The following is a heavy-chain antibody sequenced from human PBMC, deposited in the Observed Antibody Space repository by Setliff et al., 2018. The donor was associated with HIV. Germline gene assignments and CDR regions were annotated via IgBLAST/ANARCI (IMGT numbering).Heavy chain of an antibody. CDR1: GYTFTNYG. CDR2: ISGYNGDT. D-gene: IGHD4-17*01. CDR3: ARRGRTYGDFISVMDV. Sequence: GASVKVSCKASGYTFTNYGINWVRQAPGQGREWMGWISGYNGDTNYAQKLQGRVTMTTYTSTNTAYMALGRLRADATAASYCARRGRTYGDFISVMDVWGKGTTVTVSS. J-gene: IGHJ6*03. V-gene: IGHV1-18*01.